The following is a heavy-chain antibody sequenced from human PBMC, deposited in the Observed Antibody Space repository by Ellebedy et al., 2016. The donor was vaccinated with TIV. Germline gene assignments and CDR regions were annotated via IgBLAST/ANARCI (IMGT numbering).Heavy chain of an antibody. J-gene: IGHJ3*02. CDR1: GFTFSSYG. V-gene: IGHV3-33*01. CDR2: IWYDGSNK. D-gene: IGHD1-14*01. Sequence: GESLKISXAASGFTFSSYGMHWVRQAPGKGLEWVAVIWYDGSNKYYADSVKGRFTISRDNSKNTLYLQMNSLRAEDTAVYYCAREYPRNAFDIWGQGTMVTVSS. CDR3: AREYPRNAFDI.